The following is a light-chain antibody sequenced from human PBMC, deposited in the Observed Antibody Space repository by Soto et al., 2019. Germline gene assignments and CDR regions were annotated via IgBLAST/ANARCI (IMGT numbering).Light chain of an antibody. Sequence: QSALTQPASVSGSPGQSINISCTGTSSDVVTYNLVSWYQQHPGKAPTVLIYEGTKRPSGVSNRFSGSKSGNTASLTISGLRSEDEADYYCAAWHDSLSDSFVFGAGTKLTVL. CDR2: EGT. J-gene: IGLJ1*01. V-gene: IGLV2-23*01. CDR1: SSDVVTYNL. CDR3: AAWHDSLSDSFV.